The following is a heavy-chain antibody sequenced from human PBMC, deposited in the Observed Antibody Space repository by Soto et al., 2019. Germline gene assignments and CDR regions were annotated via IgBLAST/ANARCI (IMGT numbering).Heavy chain of an antibody. CDR3: ARQGSNGAYYYYGMDV. D-gene: IGHD2-8*01. CDR2: IHPGDSDT. J-gene: IGHJ6*02. V-gene: IGHV5-51*01. CDR1: GYSFTSYW. Sequence: PGESLKISCKGSGYSFTSYWIGWVRQMPGKGLEWMGIIHPGDSDTIYSPSFQGQVTFSVDKSTSTAYLQWSSLQASDTAVYYCARQGSNGAYYYYGMDVWGQGTTVTVS.